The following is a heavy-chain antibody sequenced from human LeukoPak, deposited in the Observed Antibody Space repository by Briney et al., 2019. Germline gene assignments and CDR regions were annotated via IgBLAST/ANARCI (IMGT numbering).Heavy chain of an antibody. J-gene: IGHJ4*02. Sequence: PGGSLGLSCAASGFTFSSYSMNWVRQAPGKGLEWVSYISSSSSTIYYADSVKGRFTISRDNAKNSLYLQMNSLRDEDTAVYYCASTSYGDYDSSPHDYWGQGTLVTVSS. D-gene: IGHD4-17*01. V-gene: IGHV3-48*02. CDR3: ASTSYGDYDSSPHDY. CDR2: ISSSSSTI. CDR1: GFTFSSYS.